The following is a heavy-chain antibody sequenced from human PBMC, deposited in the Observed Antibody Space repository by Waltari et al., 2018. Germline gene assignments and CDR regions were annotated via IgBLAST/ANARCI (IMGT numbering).Heavy chain of an antibody. D-gene: IGHD6-19*01. CDR2: IYYSGST. CDR1: GGSISSHY. J-gene: IGHJ6*02. V-gene: IGHV4-59*11. CDR3: ARLISSGWYLGYYGMDV. Sequence: QVQLQESGPGLVKPSETLSLTCTVSGGSISSHYWSWIRQPPGKGLEWIGYIYYSGSTNYNPSRKSRVTISVDTSKNQFSLKLSSVTAADTAVYYCARLISSGWYLGYYGMDVWGQGTTVTVSS.